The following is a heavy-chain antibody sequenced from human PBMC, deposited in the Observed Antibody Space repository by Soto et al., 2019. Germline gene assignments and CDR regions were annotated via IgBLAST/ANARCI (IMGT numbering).Heavy chain of an antibody. CDR3: ACLLGRDAGRSFEY. CDR1: GYTFTNYA. J-gene: IGHJ4*02. V-gene: IGHV1-3*01. CDR2: INAGNGDT. D-gene: IGHD2-21*01. Sequence: ASVKVSCKTSGYTFTNYAIHWVRQAPGQRLEWMGRINAGNGDTRYSQKFQGRITITRDTSASTAYMELSSLRSEDTALYYCACLLGRDAGRSFEYSGPGPLATVST.